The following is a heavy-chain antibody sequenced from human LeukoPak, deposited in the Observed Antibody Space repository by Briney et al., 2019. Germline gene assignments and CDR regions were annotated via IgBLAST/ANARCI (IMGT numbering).Heavy chain of an antibody. CDR2: IYTSGST. J-gene: IGHJ5*02. CDR1: GGSISSYY. CDR3: ATQYYYGSGYPFDP. V-gene: IGHV4-4*07. Sequence: PSETLSLTCTVSGGSISSYYWSWIRQPAGKRLEWIGRIYTSGSTNYNPSLKSRVTISVDKSKNQFSLKLSSVTAADTAVYYCATQYYYGSGYPFDPWGQGTLVTVSS. D-gene: IGHD3-10*01.